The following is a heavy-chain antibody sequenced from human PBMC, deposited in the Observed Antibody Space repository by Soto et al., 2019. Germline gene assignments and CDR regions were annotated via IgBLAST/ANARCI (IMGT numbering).Heavy chain of an antibody. CDR2: ISSSSSYI. D-gene: IGHD1-26*01. CDR1: GFTFSSYS. Sequence: GSLRLSCAASGFTFSSYSMNWVRQAPGKGLEWVSSISSSSSYIYYADSVKGRFTISRDNAKNSLYLQMNSLRAEDTAVYYCASGSGMGYYGMDVWGQGTTVTVSS. J-gene: IGHJ6*02. CDR3: ASGSGMGYYGMDV. V-gene: IGHV3-21*01.